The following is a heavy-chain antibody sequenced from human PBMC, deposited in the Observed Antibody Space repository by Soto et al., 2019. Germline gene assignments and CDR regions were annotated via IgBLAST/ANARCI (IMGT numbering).Heavy chain of an antibody. CDR3: ARARLSNGDPNIYFFYGLDV. Sequence: QVQLVQSGAEVKRPGSSVKVSRKASGDMFRNSAFTWVRQVPGQGLDWMGVIIPLFRKTNVAQKFQGRVTLTADESTSSLYMEVSSLTSEDTAVYYCARARLSNGDPNIYFFYGLDVWGQGTTITVSS. D-gene: IGHD6-6*01. J-gene: IGHJ6*02. CDR2: IIPLFRKT. CDR1: GDMFRNSA. V-gene: IGHV1-69*01.